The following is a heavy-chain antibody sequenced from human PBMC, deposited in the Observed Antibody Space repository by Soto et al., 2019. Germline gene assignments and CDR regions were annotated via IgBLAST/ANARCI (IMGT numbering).Heavy chain of an antibody. CDR3: ARQNHGGVQTFDY. CDR1: GGSISSGDYY. V-gene: IGHV4-30-4*01. D-gene: IGHD1-1*01. Sequence: QVQLQESGPGLVKPSQTLSLTCTVSGGSISSGDYYWSWIRQPPGKGLEWIGFIYYSGSTYYNPSLKSRVTISVDTSKNQFSLKLSSVTAADTAVYYCARQNHGGVQTFDYWGQGTLVTVSS. J-gene: IGHJ4*02. CDR2: IYYSGST.